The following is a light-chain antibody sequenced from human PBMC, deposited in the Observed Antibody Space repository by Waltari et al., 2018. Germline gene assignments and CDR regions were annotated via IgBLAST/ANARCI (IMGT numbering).Light chain of an antibody. CDR3: QQNLKTPPI. V-gene: IGKV1-39*01. J-gene: IGKJ3*01. CDR2: ATS. Sequence: DIQMTQSPSSLSASVGDRVTITCRASQSIGNYLNWYQQKPGKAPKLLIYATSSLQSGVPSRFSGSGSGTDFTRTISSLQPEDFATYYCQQNLKTPPIFGPGTKVDIK. CDR1: QSIGNY.